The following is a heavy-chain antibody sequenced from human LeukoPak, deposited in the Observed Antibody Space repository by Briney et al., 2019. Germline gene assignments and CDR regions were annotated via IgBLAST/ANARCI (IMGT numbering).Heavy chain of an antibody. CDR1: GYTFTSYG. Sequence: AASVMVSCRASGYTFTSYGISWVRQAPGQGGEWMGWISAYNGNTNYAQKLQGRVTMTTDTSTSTAYMELRSLRSDDTAVYYCAIDRPLNTAVAGTISYYYYGMDVWGKGPTVTVSS. D-gene: IGHD6-19*01. CDR2: ISAYNGNT. J-gene: IGHJ6*04. V-gene: IGHV1-18*04. CDR3: AIDRPLNTAVAGTISYYYYGMDV.